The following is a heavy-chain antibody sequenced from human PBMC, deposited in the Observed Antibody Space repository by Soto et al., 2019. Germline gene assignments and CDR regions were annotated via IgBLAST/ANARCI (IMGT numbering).Heavy chain of an antibody. CDR3: AREDALYYESRLF. CDR1: GFTFSSFE. Sequence: GGSLRLSCAASGFTFSSFEMSWVRQAPGKGLEWISYISSNGVTKFYADSVKDRFSISRDNSKNSVHLQLRSLRVEDTAVYYCAREDALYYESRLFWGRGTQVTVSS. D-gene: IGHD3-16*01. J-gene: IGHJ1*01. CDR2: ISSNGVTK. V-gene: IGHV3-48*03.